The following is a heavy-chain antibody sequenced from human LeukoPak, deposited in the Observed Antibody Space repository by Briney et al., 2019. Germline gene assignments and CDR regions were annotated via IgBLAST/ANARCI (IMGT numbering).Heavy chain of an antibody. J-gene: IGHJ4*02. Sequence: GASPQISSEGSGSIFSTYWIGWGRQLPGKGLEGMGGLYPGDSDIKYSPSFQGQVTISADRSINTSYLQWSSLKASDSAMYYCARQRDYGDDIYSRFFDSWGQGSLVTVSS. CDR3: ARQRDYGDDIYSRFFDS. V-gene: IGHV5-51*01. D-gene: IGHD4-17*01. CDR2: LYPGDSDI. CDR1: GSIFSTYW.